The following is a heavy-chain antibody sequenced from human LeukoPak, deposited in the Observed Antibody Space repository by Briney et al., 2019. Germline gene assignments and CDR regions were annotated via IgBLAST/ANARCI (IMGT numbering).Heavy chain of an antibody. V-gene: IGHV4-39*07. Sequence: PSETLSLTCTVSGGSISSSSYYWGWIRQPPGKGLEWIGSIYYSGSTYYNPSLKSRVTISVDTSKNQFSLKLSSVTAADTAVYYCARVSPYCYGSGSHKGNIDYWGQGTLVTVSS. CDR1: GGSISSSSYY. CDR2: IYYSGST. D-gene: IGHD3-10*01. J-gene: IGHJ4*02. CDR3: ARVSPYCYGSGSHKGNIDY.